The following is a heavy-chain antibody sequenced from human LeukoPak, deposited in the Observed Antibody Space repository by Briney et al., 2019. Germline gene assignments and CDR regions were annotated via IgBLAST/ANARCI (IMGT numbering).Heavy chain of an antibody. Sequence: ASVKVSCKASGYTFTSYAMHWVRQAPGQRLEWMGWINAGNGNTKYSQKFQGRVTITRDTSASTAYMELSSLRSEDTAVYYCARYYGDYDAFDIWGQGTMVTVSS. D-gene: IGHD4-17*01. CDR2: INAGNGNT. CDR1: GYTFTSYA. CDR3: ARYYGDYDAFDI. V-gene: IGHV1-3*01. J-gene: IGHJ3*02.